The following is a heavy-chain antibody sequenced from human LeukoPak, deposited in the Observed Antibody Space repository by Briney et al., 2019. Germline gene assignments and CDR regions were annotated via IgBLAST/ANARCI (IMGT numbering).Heavy chain of an antibody. V-gene: IGHV1-3*01. D-gene: IGHD3-9*01. CDR3: ARELNDYYDILTGYHDAFDI. J-gene: IGHJ3*02. CDR2: INAGNGNT. CDR1: GYTFTSYA. Sequence: ASVKVSCKASGYTFTSYAMHWVREAPGQRLEWMGWINAGNGNTKYSQKFQGRVTITRDTSASTAYMELSSLRSEDTAVYYCARELNDYYDILTGYHDAFDIWGQGTMVTVSS.